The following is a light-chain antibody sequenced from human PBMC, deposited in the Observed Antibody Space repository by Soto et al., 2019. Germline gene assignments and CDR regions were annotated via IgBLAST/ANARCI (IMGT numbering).Light chain of an antibody. V-gene: IGKV3-20*01. Sequence: DSVLTQSPGTLSLSPGERATLSCRASQSVSSSYLAWYQQKPGQAPRLLIYGPSNRATGIPDRFSGSGSATDFTLTISRLEPEDFAVYYCQQYDTSPRTFGGGTKVDIK. CDR2: GPS. CDR3: QQYDTSPRT. CDR1: QSVSSSY. J-gene: IGKJ4*01.